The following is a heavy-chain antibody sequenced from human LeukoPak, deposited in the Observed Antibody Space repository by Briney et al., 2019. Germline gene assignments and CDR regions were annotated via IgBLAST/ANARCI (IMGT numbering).Heavy chain of an antibody. V-gene: IGHV3-23*01. D-gene: IGHD3-22*01. CDR3: AKDLYYYDSSGYYYDYAFDI. CDR2: ISGSGGST. Sequence: GGSLRLSCAASGFTFSSYAMSWVRQAPGKGLEWVSAISGSGGSTYYADSVKGRFTISRDNSKNTLYLQMNSLRAEDTAVYYCAKDLYYYDSSGYYYDYAFDIWGQGTMVTVSS. J-gene: IGHJ3*02. CDR1: GFTFSSYA.